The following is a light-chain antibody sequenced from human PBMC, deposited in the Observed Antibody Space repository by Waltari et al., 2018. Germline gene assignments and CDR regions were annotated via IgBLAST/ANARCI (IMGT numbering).Light chain of an antibody. Sequence: DIVMARSPPPLPSTPGGPASIPCRSMQSLLHSDGYNYLDWYLQKPGQSPQLLIYLGSNRASGVPDRFSGSGSGTDFTLKISRVEAEDVGVYYCMQALQTPLFTFGPGTKVDIK. CDR1: QSLLHSDGYNY. CDR3: MQALQTPLFT. V-gene: IGKV2-28*01. CDR2: LGS. J-gene: IGKJ3*01.